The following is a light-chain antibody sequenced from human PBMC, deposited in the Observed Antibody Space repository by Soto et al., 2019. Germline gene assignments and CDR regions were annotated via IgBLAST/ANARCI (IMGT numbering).Light chain of an antibody. CDR3: SSYAGSNKLV. CDR2: EVS. J-gene: IGLJ1*01. Sequence: QSALTQPASVSGSPGQSITISCTGTSSDVGGFNYVSWYQQHPGKAPKLMIYEVSKRPSGVPDRFSGSKSGNTASLTVSGLQAEDEADYYCSSYAGSNKLVFGTGTKLTVL. V-gene: IGLV2-8*01. CDR1: SSDVGGFNY.